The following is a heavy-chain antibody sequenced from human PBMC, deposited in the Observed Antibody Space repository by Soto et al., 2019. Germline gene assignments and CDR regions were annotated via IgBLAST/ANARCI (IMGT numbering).Heavy chain of an antibody. Sequence: SQTLSLTCAISGDSFSSNGVAWNWIRQSPSRGLEWLGRTRYRSNWSYDYAASVKSRLTVNPDTSKNQFSLQLSSVTPEDTAVYYCARGKYSGLDVWGQGTMVTVSS. CDR3: ARGKYSGLDV. V-gene: IGHV6-1*01. J-gene: IGHJ3*01. D-gene: IGHD2-15*01. CDR1: GDSFSSNGVA. CDR2: TRYRSNWSY.